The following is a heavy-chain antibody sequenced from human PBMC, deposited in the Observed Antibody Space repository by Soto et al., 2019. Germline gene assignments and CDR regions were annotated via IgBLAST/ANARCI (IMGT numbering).Heavy chain of an antibody. CDR2: ISSNGGST. V-gene: IGHV3-64*02. CDR1: GFTFSSYA. D-gene: IGHD3-3*01. Sequence: EVQLVESGEGLVQPGGSLRLSCAASGFTFSSYAMHWVRQAPGKGLEYVSAISSNGGSTYYADSVKGRFTISRDNSKNTLYLQMGSLRAEDMAVYYCAREILEWNYGMDVWGHGTTVTVSS. J-gene: IGHJ6*02. CDR3: AREILEWNYGMDV.